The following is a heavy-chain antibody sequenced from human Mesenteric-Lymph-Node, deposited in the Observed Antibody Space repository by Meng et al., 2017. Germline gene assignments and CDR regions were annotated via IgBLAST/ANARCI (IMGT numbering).Heavy chain of an antibody. CDR1: GYIFISYD. J-gene: IGHJ4*02. CDR3: ARGMGGVVGGSSHPYD. D-gene: IGHD1-26*01. CDR2: ISPYNGNT. V-gene: IGHV1-18*01. Sequence: QVQLVQSGAEVKKPWASVKVSCKASGYIFISYDISWVRRAPGQGLEWMGWISPYNGNTNYARKFQGRVTMTTDTSTGTAYMELRSLRSDDTAVYYCARGMGGVVGGSSHPYDWGQGTLVTVSS.